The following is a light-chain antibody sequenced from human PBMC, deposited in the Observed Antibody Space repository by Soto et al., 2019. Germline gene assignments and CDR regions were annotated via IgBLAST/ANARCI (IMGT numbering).Light chain of an antibody. CDR1: QDISNY. J-gene: IGKJ3*01. Sequence: DIQMTQSPSSLSASVGDRVTITCQASQDISNYLNWYQQKPGKAPKLLIYDASNLETGVPSRFSGSGSGTDFTFTISSLQPEDIATYYCQQYDHLHGFTFGPGTKVDIK. CDR3: QQYDHLHGFT. CDR2: DAS. V-gene: IGKV1-33*01.